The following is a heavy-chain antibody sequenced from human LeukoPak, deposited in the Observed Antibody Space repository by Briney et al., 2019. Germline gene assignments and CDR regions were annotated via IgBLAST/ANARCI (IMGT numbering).Heavy chain of an antibody. D-gene: IGHD5-24*01. CDR3: ARHGMATRPIYYFDY. V-gene: IGHV4-59*08. Sequence: PSETLSLTCTVSGGSISSYYWSWIRQPPGKGLEWIGYIYYSGSTNYNPSLKSRVTISVDTSKNQFSLKLSSVTAADTAVYYCARHGMATRPIYYFDYWGQGTLVTVSS. CDR1: GGSISSYY. CDR2: IYYSGST. J-gene: IGHJ4*02.